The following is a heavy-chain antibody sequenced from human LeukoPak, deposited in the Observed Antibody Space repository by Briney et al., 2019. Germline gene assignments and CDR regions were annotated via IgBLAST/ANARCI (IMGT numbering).Heavy chain of an antibody. D-gene: IGHD4-17*01. CDR3: ARCCLQRDGDNGGGDY. CDR1: GGSISSYY. V-gene: IGHV4-59*12. CDR2: FYYSGST. J-gene: IGHJ4*02. Sequence: SETLSLTCIVAGGSISSYYWSWIRQPPGKGLVWIGYFYYSGSTSYNPSLKSRVTISVATPKNQFSLKLSSVTAADTAVYYCARCCLQRDGDNGGGDYWGQGTLVTVSS.